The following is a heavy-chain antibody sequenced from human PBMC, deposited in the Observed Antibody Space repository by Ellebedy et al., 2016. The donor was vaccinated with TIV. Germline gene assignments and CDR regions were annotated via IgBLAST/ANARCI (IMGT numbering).Heavy chain of an antibody. CDR1: GGSISNSGYS. CDR3: ARDGEALSWFGELLSTKSYFYYYMDV. Sequence: MPSETLSLTCAVSGGSISNSGYSWAWIRQPPGKGLEWLGIMFYSGTTHYNPSLKSRVTLSIDTSRNQFSLKLSSVTAADTAVYYCARDGEALSWFGELLSTKSYFYYYMDVWGKGTTVSVSS. D-gene: IGHD3-10*01. V-gene: IGHV4-39*07. J-gene: IGHJ6*03. CDR2: MFYSGTT.